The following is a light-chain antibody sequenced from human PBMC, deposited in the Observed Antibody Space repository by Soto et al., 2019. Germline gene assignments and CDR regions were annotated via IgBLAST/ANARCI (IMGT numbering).Light chain of an antibody. CDR1: QSVSSSY. V-gene: IGKV3-20*01. CDR2: GAS. J-gene: IGKJ5*01. Sequence: EIVLTQSPGTLSLSPGERATLSCRASQSVSSSYLVWYQQKPGQAPRLLIYGASSRATGIPDRFSGSGSGTDFTLTIGRLEPEDFAVYYCQQYGTLPITFGQGTRLEIK. CDR3: QQYGTLPIT.